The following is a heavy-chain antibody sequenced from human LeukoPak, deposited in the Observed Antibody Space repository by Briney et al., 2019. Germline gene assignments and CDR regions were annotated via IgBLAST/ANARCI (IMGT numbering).Heavy chain of an antibody. CDR1: GFTFSSYA. Sequence: GGSLRLSCGASGFTFSSYAMSWVSQAPGKGLEWVSYITSSGNTIYYADSVKGRFTISRDNAKNSLYLQMNSLRAEDTAVYYCARANYYDISGYDYWGQGTLVTVSS. D-gene: IGHD3-22*01. J-gene: IGHJ4*02. V-gene: IGHV3-48*03. CDR3: ARANYYDISGYDY. CDR2: ITSSGNTI.